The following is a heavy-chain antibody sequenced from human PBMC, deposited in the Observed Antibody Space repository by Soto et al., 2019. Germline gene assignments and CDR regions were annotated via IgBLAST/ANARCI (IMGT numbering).Heavy chain of an antibody. J-gene: IGHJ4*02. Sequence: GGSLSLSCSASGFTFSNTWMSWVRRDPGKGLEWVGRFKSKTDGGTTDYAAPVKGRFTISRYNSKSTLYLHMNSLRTEHTAVYSCTTSPGYFNYWGPGTLVTVSS. CDR3: TTSPGYFNY. D-gene: IGHD7-27*01. CDR1: GFTFSNTW. V-gene: IGHV3-15*01. CDR2: FKSKTDGGTT.